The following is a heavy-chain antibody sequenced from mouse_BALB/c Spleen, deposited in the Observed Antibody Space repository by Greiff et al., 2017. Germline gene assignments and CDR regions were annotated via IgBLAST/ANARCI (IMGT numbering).Heavy chain of an antibody. Sequence: EVQGVESGGGLVKPGGSLKLSCAASGFTFSSYAMSWVRQTPEKRLEWVASISSGGSTYYPDSVKGRFTISRDNARNILYLQMSRLRSEDTAMYYCARGYGLYYAMDYWGQGTSVTVSS. J-gene: IGHJ4*01. CDR2: ISSGGST. CDR1: GFTFSSYA. V-gene: IGHV5-6-5*01. CDR3: ARGYGLYYAMDY. D-gene: IGHD1-1*02.